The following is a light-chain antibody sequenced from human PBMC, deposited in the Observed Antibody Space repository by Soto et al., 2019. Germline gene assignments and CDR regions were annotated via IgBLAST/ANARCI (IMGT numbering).Light chain of an antibody. CDR1: SSDVGGYYS. Sequence: QSVLTQPASVSGSPGQSITISCTGTSSDVGGYYSVSWYQQHPGKAPKLMIYDVTNRPSGVSNRFSGSKSGNTASLTISGLQAEDEADYYCSSYTSSSTYVFGTGTKLTVL. J-gene: IGLJ1*01. CDR3: SSYTSSSTYV. V-gene: IGLV2-14*01. CDR2: DVT.